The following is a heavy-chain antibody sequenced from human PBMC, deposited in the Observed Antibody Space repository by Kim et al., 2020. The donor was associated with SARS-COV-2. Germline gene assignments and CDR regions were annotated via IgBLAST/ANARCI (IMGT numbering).Heavy chain of an antibody. V-gene: IGHV1-69*13. J-gene: IGHJ2*01. CDR1: GGTFSSYA. CDR2: IIPIFGTA. CDR3: ARGRAPHYYDSSGEWEDWYFDL. D-gene: IGHD3-22*01. Sequence: SVKVSCKASGGTFSSYAISWVRQAPGQGLEWMGGIIPIFGTANYAQKFQGRVTITADESTSTAYMELSSLRSEDTAVYYCARGRAPHYYDSSGEWEDWYFDLWGRGTLVTVSS.